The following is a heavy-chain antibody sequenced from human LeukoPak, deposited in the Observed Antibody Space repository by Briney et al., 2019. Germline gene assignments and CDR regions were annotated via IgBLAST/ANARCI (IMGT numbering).Heavy chain of an antibody. D-gene: IGHD3-22*01. J-gene: IGHJ6*03. CDR2: INHSGST. Sequence: SETLSLTCAVYGGSFNGYYWSWIRQPPGKGLEWIGEINHSGSTKYNPSLKSRVTISVDTSKNQFSLKLSSVTAADTAVYYCARRVSGYYDSSGYYYIGNYYYYYYMDVWGKGTTVTVSS. CDR1: GGSFNGYY. V-gene: IGHV4-34*01. CDR3: ARRVSGYYDSSGYYYIGNYYYYYYMDV.